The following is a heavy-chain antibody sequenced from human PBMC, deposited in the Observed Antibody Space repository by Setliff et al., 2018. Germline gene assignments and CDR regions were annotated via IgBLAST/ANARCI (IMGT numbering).Heavy chain of an antibody. CDR2: INDSGST. Sequence: SETLSLTCSVSGGSIRGSSYFWGWIRQPPGEGLEWIGNINDSGSTYYNPSLKSRVTISVDRSKNQVFLRMTSVTAADTAVYYCARHRSNGSGSYPSLYMDVWGKGIMVTVSS. J-gene: IGHJ6*03. V-gene: IGHV4-39*01. CDR3: ARHRSNGSGSYPSLYMDV. CDR1: GGSIRGSSYF. D-gene: IGHD3-10*01.